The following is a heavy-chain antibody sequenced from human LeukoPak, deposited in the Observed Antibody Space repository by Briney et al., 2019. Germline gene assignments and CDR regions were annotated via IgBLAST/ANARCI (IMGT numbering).Heavy chain of an antibody. CDR2: ISSSGSTI. D-gene: IGHD4-11*01. CDR3: ARDFPTVTTSDFDY. V-gene: IGHV3-48*03. J-gene: IGHJ4*01. Sequence: GGSLRLFCAASGFTFSSYEMNWVRQAPGKGLEWVSYISSSGSTIYYADSVKGRFTISRDNAKNSLYLQMNSLRAEDTAVYYCARDFPTVTTSDFDYSGPGTLVTVSS. CDR1: GFTFSSYE.